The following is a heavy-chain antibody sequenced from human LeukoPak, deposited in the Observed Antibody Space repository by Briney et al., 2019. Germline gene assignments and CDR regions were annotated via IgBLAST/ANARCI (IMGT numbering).Heavy chain of an antibody. Sequence: PSETLSLTCTVSGGSMSSSSYYWGWIRQPPGKELEWIGSIYYSGSTYYNPSLKSRVTISVDTSKNQFSLKLSSVTAADTAVYYCARGERFSSAPHGMDVWGQGTTVTVSS. CDR2: IYYSGST. CDR1: GGSMSSSSYY. V-gene: IGHV4-39*07. D-gene: IGHD6-13*01. CDR3: ARGERFSSAPHGMDV. J-gene: IGHJ6*02.